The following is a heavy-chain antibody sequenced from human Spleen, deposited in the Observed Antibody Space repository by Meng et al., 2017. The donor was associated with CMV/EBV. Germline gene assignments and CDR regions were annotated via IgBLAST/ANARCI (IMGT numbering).Heavy chain of an antibody. J-gene: IGHJ4*02. D-gene: IGHD1-1*01. V-gene: IGHV1-18*03. Sequence: ASVKVSCKASGYTFITYGINWVRQAPGQGLEWMGRITVYSGDTNYAQKFQGRLTLTADTSTSTVYMELRSLRSDDMAVYYCAREITGTYTPYYLDYWGQGTLVTVSS. CDR3: AREITGTYTPYYLDY. CDR2: ITVYSGDT. CDR1: GYTFITYG.